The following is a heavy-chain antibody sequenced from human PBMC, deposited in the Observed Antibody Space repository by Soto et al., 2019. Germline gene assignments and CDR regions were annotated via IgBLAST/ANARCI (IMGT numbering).Heavy chain of an antibody. J-gene: IGHJ4*02. D-gene: IGHD1-1*01. CDR2: IYSGGSK. V-gene: IGHV3-53*01. CDR1: GFTVSSNY. Sequence: GSLRLSCAASGFTVSSNYMSWVRQAPGKGLEWVSVIYSGGSKYYADSVKGRFTISRDNSKNTLYLQMNSLRAEDTAVYYCARIRGATTSYFDYWGQGTLVTVSS. CDR3: ARIRGATTSYFDY.